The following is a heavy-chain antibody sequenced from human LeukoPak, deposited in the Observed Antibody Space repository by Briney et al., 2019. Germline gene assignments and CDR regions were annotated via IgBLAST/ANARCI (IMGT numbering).Heavy chain of an antibody. CDR2: NDPNSGAT. V-gene: IGHV1-2*02. CDR1: GYTFTGYY. Sequence: ASVKVSCKASGYTFTGYYMHWVRQAPGQGLEWMGWNDPNSGATKYEHFQGRVTMTTDTSISTAYMDLNSLRSDDTAIYFCARANPYDNNGYSPELRYWGQGTLVTVSS. J-gene: IGHJ4*02. CDR3: ARANPYDNNGYSPELRY. D-gene: IGHD3-22*01.